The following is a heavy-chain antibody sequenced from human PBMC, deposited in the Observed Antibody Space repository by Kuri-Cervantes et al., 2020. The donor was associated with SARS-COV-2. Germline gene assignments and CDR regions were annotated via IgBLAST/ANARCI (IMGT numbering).Heavy chain of an antibody. CDR2: ISYDGTNK. Sequence: GGSLRLSCAASGFTFSSYGMHWVRQAPGKGLEWVAVISYDGTNKYYADSVKGGFTISRDNPKNTLYLQMNSLRHEDTAVYYCAKSFDPYNSLSGDYIDYWGQGTLVTVSS. V-gene: IGHV3-30*18. CDR1: GFTFSSYG. J-gene: IGHJ4*02. CDR3: AKSFDPYNSLSGDYIDY. D-gene: IGHD5-24*01.